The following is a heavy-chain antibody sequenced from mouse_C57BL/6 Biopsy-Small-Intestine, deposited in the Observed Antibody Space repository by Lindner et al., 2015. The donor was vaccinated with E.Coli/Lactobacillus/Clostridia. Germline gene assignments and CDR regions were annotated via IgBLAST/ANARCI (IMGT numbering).Heavy chain of an antibody. CDR3: ARDGYNEDAFDI. CDR2: IIPILGTV. CDR1: GGTFSSYG. D-gene: IGHD2-3*01. Sequence: SVKVSCKASGGTFSSYGVNWVRQAPGQGLEWMGRIIPILGTVKYAQKFQDRVAITAGRSTNTAYMELNSLSSEDTAVYYCARDGYNEDAFDIWGHGTMVTVSS. J-gene: IGHJ1*01. V-gene: IGHV1-85*01.